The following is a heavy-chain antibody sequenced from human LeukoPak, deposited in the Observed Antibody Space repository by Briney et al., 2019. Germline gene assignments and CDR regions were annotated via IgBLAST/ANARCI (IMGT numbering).Heavy chain of an antibody. CDR2: ITTYNGNT. V-gene: IGHV1-18*04. CDR1: GYTFTGYY. D-gene: IGHD2-15*01. Sequence: ASVKVSCKASGYTFTGYYMHWVRQAPGQGLEWMGWITTYNGNTYYAQKLQGRVTMTADTSTSTAYMELRSLRSDDTAVYYCARLSPPIASFCSGGTCYSGGFDPWGQGTLVTVSS. CDR3: ARLSPPIASFCSGGTCYSGGFDP. J-gene: IGHJ5*02.